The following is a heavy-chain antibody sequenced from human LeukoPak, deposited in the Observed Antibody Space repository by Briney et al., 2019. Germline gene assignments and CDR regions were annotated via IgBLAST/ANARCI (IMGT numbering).Heavy chain of an antibody. Sequence: ASVEVSCRVSGYTYTRYGIRWVRQPRGQGLEWMGWIREYKENTNYAQMLQGRHTMTTHIHTSTPYMALRSLRSDDGPVYYCARGRRPVTSNFDYWGQGTLVTVSS. CDR1: GYTYTRYG. CDR3: ARGRRPVTSNFDY. CDR2: IREYKENT. V-gene: IGHV1-18*01. D-gene: IGHD4-17*01. J-gene: IGHJ4*02.